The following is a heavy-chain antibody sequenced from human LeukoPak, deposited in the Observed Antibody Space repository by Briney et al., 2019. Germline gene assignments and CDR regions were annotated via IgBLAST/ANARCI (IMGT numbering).Heavy chain of an antibody. CDR1: GFTFRDYY. Sequence: GGSLRLSRTTSGFTFRDYYMCWFRQAPGKGLGWLSYIDGNLDNVYYADSVRGRFTISRDDAKNSLYLQMNSLRDEDTAVYYCVRAYYRGYSGDFDSWGQGTLVTVSS. J-gene: IGHJ4*02. CDR3: VRAYYRGYSGDFDS. CDR2: IDGNLDNV. V-gene: IGHV3-11*01. D-gene: IGHD3-10*01.